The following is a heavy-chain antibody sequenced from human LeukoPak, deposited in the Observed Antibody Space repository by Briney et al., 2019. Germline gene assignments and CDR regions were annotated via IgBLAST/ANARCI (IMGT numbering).Heavy chain of an antibody. CDR1: GGSISSSIYY. J-gene: IGHJ2*01. D-gene: IGHD3-22*01. Sequence: PSETLSLTCIVSGGSISSSIYYWAWVRQPPGKGLEWIGTVFYNGATQYSPSLRSRVTISIDTSTNQFSLKLSSVTAADTAVYYCARRNYYDSSGYRYWYFDLWGRGTLVTVSS. CDR3: ARRNYYDSSGYRYWYFDL. CDR2: VFYNGAT. V-gene: IGHV4-39*07.